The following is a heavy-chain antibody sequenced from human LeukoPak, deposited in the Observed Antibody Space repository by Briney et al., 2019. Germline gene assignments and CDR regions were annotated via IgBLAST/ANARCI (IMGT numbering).Heavy chain of an antibody. Sequence: SVKVSCKASGYTFTGYYMHGVRQAPGQGLEWMGWINPDSGATNYAQRFQGRVNMTRDTSISTAYMELSRLTSDDTALYYCARSEMADYWGQGTLVTVSS. CDR1: GYTFTGYY. J-gene: IGHJ4*02. CDR2: INPDSGAT. CDR3: ARSEMADY. D-gene: IGHD1-14*01. V-gene: IGHV1-2*02.